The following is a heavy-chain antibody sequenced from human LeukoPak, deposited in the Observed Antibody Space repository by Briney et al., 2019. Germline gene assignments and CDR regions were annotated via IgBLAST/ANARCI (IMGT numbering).Heavy chain of an antibody. V-gene: IGHV3-7*03. CDR2: INSDGREG. Sequence: GGSLRLSCAASGFTFSRFSMSWARQAPGKGLEWVASINSDGREGYYADVVKGRFTISRDNAKNSLYLQINSLRAEDTAVYYCARSSYSSSSSVWGQGTMVTVSS. J-gene: IGHJ3*01. D-gene: IGHD6-6*01. CDR1: GFTFSRFS. CDR3: ARSSYSSSSSV.